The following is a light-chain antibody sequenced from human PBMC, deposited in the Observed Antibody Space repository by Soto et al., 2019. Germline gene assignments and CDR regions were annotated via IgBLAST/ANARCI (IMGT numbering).Light chain of an antibody. Sequence: DIQMTQSPSSLSASVGDRVTITCRASQSVGTYLHWYRQKPGKAPNLLIYGVSSLHSGVPSRFSGSGSETDFTLTISSLQPEDFATYYCQQSYSNPRTFGQGTKVEIK. J-gene: IGKJ1*01. V-gene: IGKV1-39*01. CDR2: GVS. CDR3: QQSYSNPRT. CDR1: QSVGTY.